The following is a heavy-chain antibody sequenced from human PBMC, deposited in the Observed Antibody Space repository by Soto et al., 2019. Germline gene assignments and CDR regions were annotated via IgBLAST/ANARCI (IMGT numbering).Heavy chain of an antibody. CDR1: GFTFSSYG. J-gene: IGHJ4*02. Sequence: QVQLVESGGGVVQPGRSLRLSCAASGFTFSSYGMHWVRQAPGEGLEWVAVISYDGSNKYYADSVKGRFTISRDNSKNTLYLQMNSLRAEDTAVYYCAKARSGWSTLFDYWGQGTLVTVSS. CDR3: AKARSGWSTLFDY. CDR2: ISYDGSNK. D-gene: IGHD6-19*01. V-gene: IGHV3-30*18.